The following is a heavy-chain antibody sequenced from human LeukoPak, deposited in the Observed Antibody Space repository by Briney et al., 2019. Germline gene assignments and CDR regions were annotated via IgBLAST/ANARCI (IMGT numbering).Heavy chain of an antibody. D-gene: IGHD6-19*01. Sequence: SSETLSLTCTVSGGSINSYYWSWIRQPPGKGLEWIGDIYYSGSPDYSPSLKSRVTMSVDTSKNQFSLKLSSVTAADTAVYYCARVPNSSGWYYFDYWGQGTLVTVSS. CDR2: IYYSGSP. CDR1: GGSINSYY. V-gene: IGHV4-59*12. J-gene: IGHJ4*02. CDR3: ARVPNSSGWYYFDY.